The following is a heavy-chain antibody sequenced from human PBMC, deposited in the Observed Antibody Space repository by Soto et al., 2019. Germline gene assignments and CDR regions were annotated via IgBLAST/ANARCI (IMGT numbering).Heavy chain of an antibody. J-gene: IGHJ4*02. CDR1: GGSISSYY. CDR3: ARVTINVSTYYFDY. Sequence: PSETRSLTCSVSGGSISSYYLSWIRQPPGKGLEWIGYIFYSRSTNYNPSLKSRVTMSIDTSKNQFSLKLSSVTAADTAVYYCARVTINVSTYYFDYWGQGTLVTVSS. V-gene: IGHV4-59*01. CDR2: IFYSRST.